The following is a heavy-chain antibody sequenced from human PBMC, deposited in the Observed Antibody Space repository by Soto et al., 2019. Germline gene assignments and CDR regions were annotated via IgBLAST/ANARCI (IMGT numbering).Heavy chain of an antibody. CDR1: GFTFNKYG. Sequence: TGGSLRLSCSASGFTFNKYGMHWVRQAPGTGLEWVANIKQDGSEKYYVDSVKGRFTISRDNAKNSLYLQMNSLRAEDTAVYYCARDDCSSTSCYYYYYGMDVWGQGTTVTVSS. CDR3: ARDDCSSTSCYYYYYGMDV. D-gene: IGHD2-2*01. V-gene: IGHV3-7*03. CDR2: IKQDGSEK. J-gene: IGHJ6*02.